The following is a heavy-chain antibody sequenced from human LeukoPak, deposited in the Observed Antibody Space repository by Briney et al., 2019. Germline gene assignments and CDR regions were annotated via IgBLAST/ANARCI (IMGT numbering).Heavy chain of an antibody. V-gene: IGHV4-34*01. CDR1: GGSFSGYY. D-gene: IGHD3-16*02. J-gene: IGHJ4*02. CDR3: ARGLGYYDYVWGSYHKKYYFAY. Sequence: SETLSLTCAVYGGSFSGYYWSWIRQPPGKGLEWIGEINHSGSTNYNPSPKRRVTISVDTSKNQFSLKLSSVTAADTAVYYCARGLGYYDYVWGSYHKKYYFAYWGQGTLVTVSS. CDR2: INHSGST.